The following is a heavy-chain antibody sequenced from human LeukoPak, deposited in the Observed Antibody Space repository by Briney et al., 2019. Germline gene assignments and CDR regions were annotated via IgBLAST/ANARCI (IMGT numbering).Heavy chain of an antibody. CDR2: ISYDGSNT. J-gene: IGHJ4*02. V-gene: IGHV3-30*04. CDR3: ARSHPSDTSGWSNPYFDK. CDR1: DFSFITYA. D-gene: IGHD3-22*01. Sequence: GGSLRLSCAASDFSFITYAMSWVRQAPGKGLGWVALISYDGSNTWYADSVKGRFTISRDNSKNTLYLQMTSLGVEDTALYYCARSHPSDTSGWSNPYFDKWGQGTLVTVSS.